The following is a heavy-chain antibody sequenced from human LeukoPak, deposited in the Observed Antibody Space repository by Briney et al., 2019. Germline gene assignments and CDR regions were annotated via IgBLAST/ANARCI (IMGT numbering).Heavy chain of an antibody. V-gene: IGHV5-51*01. J-gene: IGHJ3*02. CDR3: ARQIREYYDILTGPGGAFDI. CDR1: GYSFTSYW. CDR2: IYPGDSDT. Sequence: GESLKISCKGSGYSFTSYWIGWVRQMPGKGLEWMGIIYPGDSDTRYSPSFQGQVTISADKSIRTAYLQWSSLKASGTAMYYCARQIREYYDILTGPGGAFDIWGQGTMVTVSS. D-gene: IGHD3-9*01.